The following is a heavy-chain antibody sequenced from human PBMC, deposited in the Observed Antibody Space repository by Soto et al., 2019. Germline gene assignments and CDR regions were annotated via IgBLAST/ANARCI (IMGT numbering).Heavy chain of an antibody. CDR2: ISGYNGDT. Sequence: QVQMLQSGAEVKKPGASVKVSCRASGFACNNYGFNWVRQAPGRGLQWMGWISGYNGDTKYAQMFEARVTLTTDTSTSTVYMELKNLKSDDTALYYCARLPRYNSGWYRDWFDSWGQGTLVTVSS. CDR1: GFACNNYG. D-gene: IGHD6-19*01. CDR3: ARLPRYNSGWYRDWFDS. J-gene: IGHJ5*01. V-gene: IGHV1-18*01.